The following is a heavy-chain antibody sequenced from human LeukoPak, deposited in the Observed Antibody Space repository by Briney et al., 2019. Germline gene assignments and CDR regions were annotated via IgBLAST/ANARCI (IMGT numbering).Heavy chain of an antibody. J-gene: IGHJ3*02. V-gene: IGHV3-48*01. Sequence: PGGSLRLSCAASGFTFSSYSMNWVRQAPGKGLEWVSYISSSSTIYYADSVKGRFTISRDNAKNSLYLQMNSLRAEDTAVYYCARDDYGDPNAFDIWGQGTMVTVSS. D-gene: IGHD4-17*01. CDR3: ARDDYGDPNAFDI. CDR2: ISSSSTI. CDR1: GFTFSSYS.